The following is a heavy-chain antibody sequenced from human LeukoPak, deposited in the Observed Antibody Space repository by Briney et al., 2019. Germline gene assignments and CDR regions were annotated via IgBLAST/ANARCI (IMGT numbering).Heavy chain of an antibody. D-gene: IGHD3-16*01. CDR3: TREGGGTTNSDY. Sequence: SETLSLTCTVSGGSISSSSYYWGWIRQPPGKGLEWIGSIYYSGSTYYNPSLKSRVTISVDTSKNQFSLKLSSVTAADTAVYYCTREGGGTTNSDYWGQGTLVTVSS. CDR2: IYYSGST. J-gene: IGHJ4*02. CDR1: GGSISSSSYY. V-gene: IGHV4-39*07.